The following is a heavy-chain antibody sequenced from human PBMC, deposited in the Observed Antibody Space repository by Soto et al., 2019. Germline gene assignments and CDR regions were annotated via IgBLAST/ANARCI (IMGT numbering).Heavy chain of an antibody. CDR2: IFWDDDK. CDR3: AHLPWKQLWARAAVVN. Sequence: SGPTLVNPTQTLTLTCTFSGFSLSTSGVGVGWIRQPPGKALEWLGIIFWDDDKRYRPSLRSRLTITKDTSKNQLVLTMTNMDPLDTATYYCAHLPWKQLWARAAVVNWGQGTPVTVSS. V-gene: IGHV2-5*02. CDR1: GFSLSTSGVG. D-gene: IGHD5-18*01. J-gene: IGHJ4*02.